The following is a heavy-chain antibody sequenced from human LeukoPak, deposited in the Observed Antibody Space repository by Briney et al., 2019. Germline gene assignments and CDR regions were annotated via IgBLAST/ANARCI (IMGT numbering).Heavy chain of an antibody. D-gene: IGHD6-19*01. Sequence: SETLSLTCTVSGVSITAYYWSWLRQPPGKGLEWIGYIYYTGSTNYNPSLKNRVTISLDTSKNQLSLRLSSVTTADTAVYYCARDGSTTGWYSGDYWGQGILVTVSS. CDR3: ARDGSTTGWYSGDY. CDR1: GVSITAYY. J-gene: IGHJ4*02. V-gene: IGHV4-59*01. CDR2: IYYTGST.